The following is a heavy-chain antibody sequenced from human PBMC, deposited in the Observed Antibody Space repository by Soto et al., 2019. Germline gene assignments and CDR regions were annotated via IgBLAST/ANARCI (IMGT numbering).Heavy chain of an antibody. J-gene: IGHJ4*02. D-gene: IGHD3-10*01. CDR3: ARDPPTFGELHYYFDY. CDR1: GFTFSSYA. Sequence: GGSLRLSCAASGFTFSSYAMHWVRQAPGKGLEWVAVISYDRSNKYYADSVKGRFTISRDNSKNTLYLQMNSLRAEDTAVYYCARDPPTFGELHYYFDYWGQGTLVTVSS. CDR2: ISYDRSNK. V-gene: IGHV3-30-3*01.